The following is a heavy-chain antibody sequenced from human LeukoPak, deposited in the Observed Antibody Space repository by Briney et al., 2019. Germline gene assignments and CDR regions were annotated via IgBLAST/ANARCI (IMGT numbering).Heavy chain of an antibody. V-gene: IGHV3-30*04. CDR2: ISYDGSNK. Sequence: GGSLRLSCAASGFTFSSYAMHWVRQAPGKGLEWVAVISYDGSNKYYANSVKGRFTISRDNSKNTVNLQMNSLRAEDTAVYYCATEGPDYWGQGTLVTVSS. J-gene: IGHJ4*02. CDR1: GFTFSSYA. CDR3: ATEGPDY.